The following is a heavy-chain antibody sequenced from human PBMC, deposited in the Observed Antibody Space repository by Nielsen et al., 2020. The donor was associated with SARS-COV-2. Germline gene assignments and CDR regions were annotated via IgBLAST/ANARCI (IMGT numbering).Heavy chain of an antibody. CDR1: GFTFSSYS. CDR2: ISSSSSYI. D-gene: IGHD3-16*01. J-gene: IGHJ4*02. V-gene: IGHV3-21*01. Sequence: GGSLRLSCAASGFTFSSYSMNWVRQAPGKGLEWVSSISSSSSYIYYADSVKGRFTISRDNAKNSLYLQMNSLRAEDTAVYYCARDLPLGYGGPLSLWGQGTLVTVSS. CDR3: ARDLPLGYGGPLSL.